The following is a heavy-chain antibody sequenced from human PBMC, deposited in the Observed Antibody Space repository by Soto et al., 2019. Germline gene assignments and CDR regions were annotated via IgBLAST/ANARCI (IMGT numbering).Heavy chain of an antibody. J-gene: IGHJ4*02. CDR1: GGSISSGDYY. CDR3: ARCTRFWSGYYGVDY. CDR2: IYYSGST. D-gene: IGHD3-3*01. Sequence: SETLSLTCTVSGGSISSGDYYWSWIRQPPGKGLEWIGYIYYSGSTYYNPSLKSRVTISVDTSKNQLSLKLSSVTAADTAVYYCARCTRFWSGYYGVDYWGQGTLVTVSS. V-gene: IGHV4-30-4*01.